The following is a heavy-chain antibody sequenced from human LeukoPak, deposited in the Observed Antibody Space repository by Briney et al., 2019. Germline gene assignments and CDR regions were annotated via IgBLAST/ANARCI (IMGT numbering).Heavy chain of an antibody. Sequence: ASVKVSCKASGYTFTSYGISWVRQAPGQGLEWMGWISAYNGNTNYAQKLQGRVTMTTDTSTSTAYMELRSLRSDDTAVYYCARDIYCSSTSCYDYWGQGTLVTVSS. J-gene: IGHJ4*02. V-gene: IGHV1-18*01. CDR2: ISAYNGNT. CDR1: GYTFTSYG. D-gene: IGHD2-2*01. CDR3: ARDIYCSSTSCYDY.